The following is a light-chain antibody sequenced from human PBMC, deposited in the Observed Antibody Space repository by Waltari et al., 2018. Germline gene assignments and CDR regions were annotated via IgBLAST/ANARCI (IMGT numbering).Light chain of an antibody. CDR1: WSNIGAGYD. Sequence: QSVLTQPPSVSGAPGQRVTISCTGSWSNIGAGYDVHWYQQLPGKAPTLLVYGVNTRPPEVPDRFFGSKSGTSASLAIPGLQPEDEADYYCQSYDTSLGVVFGGGTKLTVL. V-gene: IGLV1-40*01. CDR3: QSYDTSLGVV. J-gene: IGLJ2*01. CDR2: GVN.